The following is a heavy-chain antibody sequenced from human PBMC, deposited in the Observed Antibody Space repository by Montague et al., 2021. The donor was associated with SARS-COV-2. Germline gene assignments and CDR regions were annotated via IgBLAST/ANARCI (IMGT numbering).Heavy chain of an antibody. CDR1: GGSISSYY. Sequence: SETLSLTCTVSGGSISSYYWNWIRQPQGKGLEWIGYIYYSWSTNYNPSLKGRVTISVDTSKNQFSLKLSSVTAADTAVFYCARGFDFWGQGTLVTVSS. CDR2: IYYSWST. CDR3: ARGFDF. J-gene: IGHJ4*02. V-gene: IGHV4-59*01.